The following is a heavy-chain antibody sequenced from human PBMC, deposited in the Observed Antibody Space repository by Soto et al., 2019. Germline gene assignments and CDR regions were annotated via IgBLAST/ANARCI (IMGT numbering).Heavy chain of an antibody. V-gene: IGHV4-31*03. CDR2: IYDSGST. J-gene: IGHJ5*02. CDR3: ARVGGGFSGWFDP. D-gene: IGHD2-15*01. Sequence: QVQLQESGPGLVKPSQTLSLTCTVSGGSISSGDYYWSWIRQHPGKALEWIGCIYDSGSTYYNPSLKSRVTISVDPSKNQFFLRLNSVTAADTAVYYCARVGGGFSGWFDPWGQGTLVSVSS. CDR1: GGSISSGDYY.